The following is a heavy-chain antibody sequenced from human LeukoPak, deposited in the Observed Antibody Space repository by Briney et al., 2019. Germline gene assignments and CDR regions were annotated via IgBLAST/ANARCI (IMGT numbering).Heavy chain of an antibody. J-gene: IGHJ3*01. Sequence: PGGSLRLSCAASGFSFGSYGMHWVRQAPGKGLEWLTVISYDGNTIYYADSVKGRFTISRDNSKNTLYLQMNSLRIEDTAVYYCAKDLSVVGAHDSFDVWGQGTMVTVSS. D-gene: IGHD1-26*01. V-gene: IGHV3-30*18. CDR2: ISYDGNTI. CDR3: AKDLSVVGAHDSFDV. CDR1: GFSFGSYG.